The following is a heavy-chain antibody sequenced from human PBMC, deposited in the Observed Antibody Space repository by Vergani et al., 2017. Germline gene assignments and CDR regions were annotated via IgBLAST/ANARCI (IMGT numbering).Heavy chain of an antibody. CDR2: IYHSGST. V-gene: IGHV4-4*03. D-gene: IGHD6-6*01. J-gene: IGHJ4*02. CDR1: GGSISSSHW. Sequence: QVQLQESGPGLVKPPGTLSLTCAVSGGSISSSHWWSWVRQPPGKGLEWIGEIYHSGSTNYNQSLKSRVTISVDKSKNQFSLKLSSVTAADTAMYYCARPSYSSSAAASRENFGFDYWGQGTLVTVSS. CDR3: ARPSYSSSAAASRENFGFDY.